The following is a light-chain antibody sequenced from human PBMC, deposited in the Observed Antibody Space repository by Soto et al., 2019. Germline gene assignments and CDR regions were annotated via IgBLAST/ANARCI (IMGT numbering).Light chain of an antibody. J-gene: IGKJ4*01. CDR3: QQSNSTPPT. CDR2: AAS. CDR1: QSITNY. Sequence: DIQMTQSPAALSASVGDRGTITCRTNQSITNYLNWYQHKPGQAPNLLIYAASTLQAGVPSRFRGSGSGTDFTLTISSLQPEDFATYFCQQSNSTPPTFGGGTKVDIK. V-gene: IGKV1-39*01.